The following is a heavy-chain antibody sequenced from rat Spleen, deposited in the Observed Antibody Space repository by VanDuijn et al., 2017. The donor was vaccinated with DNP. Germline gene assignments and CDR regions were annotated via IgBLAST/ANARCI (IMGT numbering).Heavy chain of an antibody. Sequence: EVQFQESGPGLVKSSQSLSLTCSVTGYSITSNYWAWIRKFPGNKMEWMGYISYSGSTGYNPSLKSRISITRNTSKNQFFLRLNSVTTEDTATYYCARGLNYGGYNYYWYFDFWGPGTMVTVSS. CDR3: ARGLNYGGYNYYWYFDF. J-gene: IGHJ1*01. V-gene: IGHV3-1*01. D-gene: IGHD1-11*01. CDR1: GYSITSNY. CDR2: ISYSGST.